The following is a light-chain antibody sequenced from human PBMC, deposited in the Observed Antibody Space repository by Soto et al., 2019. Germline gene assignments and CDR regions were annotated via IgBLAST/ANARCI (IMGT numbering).Light chain of an antibody. J-gene: IGLJ2*01. CDR2: RNN. CDR1: SSNIGSNY. Sequence: QSLLTQPPSASGTPGQRVTISCSGSSSNIGSNYVYWYQQLPGTAPKLLIYRNNRRPSGVPDRFSGSTSGTSSSLAISGLRSEDEADYYCAAWDDSLSGGVFGGGTKVTVL. CDR3: AAWDDSLSGGV. V-gene: IGLV1-47*01.